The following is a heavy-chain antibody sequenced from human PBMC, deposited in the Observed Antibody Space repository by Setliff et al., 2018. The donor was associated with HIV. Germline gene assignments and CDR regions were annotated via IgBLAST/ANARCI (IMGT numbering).Heavy chain of an antibody. CDR2: INPNSGGT. CDR1: GYTFTGYY. CDR3: AREIFPQGIVVVFDAFDI. V-gene: IGHV1-2*02. Sequence: ASVKVSCKASGYTFTGYYMHWVRQAPGQGLEWMGWINPNSGGTNYAQKFHGRVTMTRDTSISTAYMELSRLRSDDTAVYYCAREIFPQGIVVVFDAFDIWGQGTMVTVSS. J-gene: IGHJ3*02. D-gene: IGHD3-22*01.